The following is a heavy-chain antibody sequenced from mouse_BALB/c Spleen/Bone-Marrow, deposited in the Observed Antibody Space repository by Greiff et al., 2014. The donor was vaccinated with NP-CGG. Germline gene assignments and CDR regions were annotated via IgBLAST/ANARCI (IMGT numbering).Heavy chain of an antibody. CDR3: TRWRILGGFDY. J-gene: IGHJ2*01. V-gene: IGHV1S81*02. Sequence: VQLQQSGAELVKPGASVKLSCKASGYTFTSYYMYWVKQRPGQGLEWIGEINPSNGGTNFNEKFKSKATLTVDKSTSTAYMQLSSLTSEDAAVYYCTRWRILGGFDYWGQGTTLTVSS. CDR2: INPSNGGT. CDR1: GYTFTSYY.